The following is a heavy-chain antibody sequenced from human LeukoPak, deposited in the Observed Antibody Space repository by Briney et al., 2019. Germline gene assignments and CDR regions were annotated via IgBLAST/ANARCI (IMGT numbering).Heavy chain of an antibody. D-gene: IGHD4-11*01. Sequence: GASVKVSCKASGYTFTGYYMHWVRQAPGQGLEWMGWINPNSGGTNYAQKFQGRATMTRDTSISTAYMELSSLRSEDTAVYYCTTGAPTVTAYEFDYWGQGTLVTVSS. J-gene: IGHJ4*02. CDR2: INPNSGGT. CDR1: GYTFTGYY. V-gene: IGHV1-2*02. CDR3: TTGAPTVTAYEFDY.